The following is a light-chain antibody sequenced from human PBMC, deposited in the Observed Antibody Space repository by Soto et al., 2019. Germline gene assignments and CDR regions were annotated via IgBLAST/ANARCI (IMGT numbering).Light chain of an antibody. CDR3: CSYAGSYTYV. J-gene: IGLJ1*01. V-gene: IGLV2-11*01. Sequence: QSSLTQPRSVSGSPGQSVTISCTGTSSDAGGYNYVSWYQQHPGKAPKLMIYDVSKRPSGVPDRFSGSKSGNTASLTISGLQAEDEADYYCCSYAGSYTYVFRTGTKVTVL. CDR2: DVS. CDR1: SSDAGGYNY.